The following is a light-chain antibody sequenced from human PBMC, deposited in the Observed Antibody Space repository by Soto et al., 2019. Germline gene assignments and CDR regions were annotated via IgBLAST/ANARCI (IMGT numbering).Light chain of an antibody. V-gene: IGLV2-14*03. Sequence: SVLPQPASLSGSPGQSITISCTGTSSDVGGYNYVSWYQSHPGEAPKLIIYDVSNRPSGVSDRFSGSKSGNTASLTISGLQAEDEADYYCSSYTSSISYVFGTGTKVTVL. CDR2: DVS. CDR3: SSYTSSISYV. CDR1: SSDVGGYNY. J-gene: IGLJ1*01.